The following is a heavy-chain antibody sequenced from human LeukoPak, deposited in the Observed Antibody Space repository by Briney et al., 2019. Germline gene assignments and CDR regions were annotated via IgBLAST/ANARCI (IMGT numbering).Heavy chain of an antibody. Sequence: GGSLRLSCVASGFTFSSYAMSWVRQAPGKGLEWVSAISGSGGSTYYADSVKGRFTISRDNFKNTLYLQMNSLRAEDTAVYYCAKARGYSYGYFFDYWGQGTLVTVSS. CDR3: AKARGYSYGYFFDY. CDR2: ISGSGGST. CDR1: GFTFSSYA. J-gene: IGHJ4*02. V-gene: IGHV3-23*01. D-gene: IGHD5-18*01.